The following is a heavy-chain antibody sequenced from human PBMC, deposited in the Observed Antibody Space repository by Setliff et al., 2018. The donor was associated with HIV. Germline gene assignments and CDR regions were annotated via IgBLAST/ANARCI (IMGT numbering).Heavy chain of an antibody. CDR3: ARDFWGGSYSSDY. J-gene: IGHJ4*02. CDR1: GFTFSDFY. Sequence: GGSLRLSCAASGFTFSDFYMSWIRQAPGKGLEWVSYISSSGSTIYYADSVKGRFTISRDNAKNSLYLQMNSLGAEDTAMYYCARDFWGGSYSSDYWGQGTLVTVSS. CDR2: ISSSGSTI. V-gene: IGHV3-11*04. D-gene: IGHD1-26*01.